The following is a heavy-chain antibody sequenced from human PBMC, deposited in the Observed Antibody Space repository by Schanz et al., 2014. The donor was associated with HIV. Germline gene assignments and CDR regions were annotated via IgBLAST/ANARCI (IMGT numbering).Heavy chain of an antibody. CDR2: IWYDGSSK. Sequence: QVQLVESGGGVVQPGRSLRLSCAASGFTFSSYVMHWVRQAPGKGLEWVTVIWYDGSSKYYADSVKGRFTISRDNSKNTLYLQMNSLRAEDTAVYYCAKNIGPYDSNGYYPLWGQGTLVTVSS. J-gene: IGHJ4*02. CDR1: GFTFSSYV. D-gene: IGHD3-22*01. V-gene: IGHV3-33*06. CDR3: AKNIGPYDSNGYYPL.